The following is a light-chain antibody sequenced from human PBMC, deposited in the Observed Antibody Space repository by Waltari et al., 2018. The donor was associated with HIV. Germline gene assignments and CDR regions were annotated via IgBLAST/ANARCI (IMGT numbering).Light chain of an antibody. CDR2: YDR. CDR3: QVWDRTSDHVV. CDR1: DLGSKK. J-gene: IGLJ3*02. Sequence: SYVLPQPPSVSLPRGKPANITWPGKDLGSKKVPRYKQKPGHAPVLVIFYDRDRPSGIAQRFYGSNSGNTATLTMTRVGAGDEADSYCQVWDRTSDHVVFGGGTTLTGL. V-gene: IGLV3-21*04.